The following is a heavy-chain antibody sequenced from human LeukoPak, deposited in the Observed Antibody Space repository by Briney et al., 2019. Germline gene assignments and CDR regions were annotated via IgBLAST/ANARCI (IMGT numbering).Heavy chain of an antibody. Sequence: SETLSLTCAVSGGSISSSNWWSWVRQPPGKGLEWIGEIYHSGSTNYNPSLKSRVTISVDTSKNQFSLRLSSVTAADTSVYYCARGSGGSCYSTWGQGTLVTVSS. CDR2: IYHSGST. V-gene: IGHV4-4*02. CDR3: ARGSGGSCYST. D-gene: IGHD2-15*01. CDR1: GGSISSSNW. J-gene: IGHJ5*02.